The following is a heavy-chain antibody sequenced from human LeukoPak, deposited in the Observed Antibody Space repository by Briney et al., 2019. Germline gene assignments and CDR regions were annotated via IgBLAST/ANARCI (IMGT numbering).Heavy chain of an antibody. Sequence: KPSETLSLTCTVSGGSISSYYWSWIRQPPGKGLEWIGYIYYSGSTNYNPSLKSRVTISVDRSKNQFSLKLSSVTAADTAVYYCARGTTVTTNWSDPWGQGTLVTVSS. CDR1: GGSISSYY. CDR3: ARGTTVTTNWSDP. J-gene: IGHJ5*02. CDR2: IYYSGST. V-gene: IGHV4-59*12. D-gene: IGHD4-17*01.